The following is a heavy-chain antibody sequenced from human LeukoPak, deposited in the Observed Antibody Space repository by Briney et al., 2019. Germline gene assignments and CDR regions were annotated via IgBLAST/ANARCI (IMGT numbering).Heavy chain of an antibody. CDR3: ARGDHWGGDVAFDI. CDR1: GGSISSTTYY. D-gene: IGHD7-27*01. J-gene: IGHJ3*02. Sequence: PSETLSLTCTVSGGSISSTTYYWGWIRQSPGKGLEWIGSLYYGGTSHYNPSLKSRVTISVDTSKNQFSLKLSSVTAADTAVYYCARGDHWGGDVAFDIWGQGTMVTVSS. V-gene: IGHV4-39*01. CDR2: LYYGGTS.